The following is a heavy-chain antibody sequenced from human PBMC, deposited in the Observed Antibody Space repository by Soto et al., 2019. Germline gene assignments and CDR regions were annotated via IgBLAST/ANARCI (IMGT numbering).Heavy chain of an antibody. V-gene: IGHV1-18*04. CDR1: GYTFTSYG. J-gene: IGHJ2*01. Sequence: QVQLVQSGAEVKRPGASVKVSCKASGYTFTSYGISWVRQAPGQGLEWMGWISGYNGNTNYAQKLQGRVTMTTDTSTSTAYMELRSLRSDDTAVYYCARDNLLPIYGVGGAVRRSWYFDLWGRGTLVTVSS. CDR2: ISGYNGNT. D-gene: IGHD4-17*01. CDR3: ARDNLLPIYGVGGAVRRSWYFDL.